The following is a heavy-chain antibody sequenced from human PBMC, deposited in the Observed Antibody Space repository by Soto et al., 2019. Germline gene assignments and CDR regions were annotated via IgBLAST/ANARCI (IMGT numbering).Heavy chain of an antibody. J-gene: IGHJ3*02. Sequence: PGGSLRLSCAASGFTFSSYSMNWVRQAPGKGLEWVSSISSSSSYIYYADSVKGRFTISRDNAKNSLYLQMNSLRAEDTAVYYCARDDAFQNENGFDIWGQGTMVTVSS. CDR1: GFTFSSYS. D-gene: IGHD1-1*01. CDR2: ISSSSSYI. V-gene: IGHV3-21*01. CDR3: ARDDAFQNENGFDI.